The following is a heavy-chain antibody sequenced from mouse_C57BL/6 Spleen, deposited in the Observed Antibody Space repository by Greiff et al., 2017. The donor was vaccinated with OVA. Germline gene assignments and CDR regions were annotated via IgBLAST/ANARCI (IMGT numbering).Heavy chain of an antibody. Sequence: DVQLQESGAELVRPGASVKLSCTASGFNIKDYYMHWVKQRPEQGLEWIGRIDPEDGDTEYAPKFQGKATMTADTSSNTAYLQLSSLTSEDTAVYYCTAYYYGSSGAYWGQGTLVTVSA. J-gene: IGHJ3*01. V-gene: IGHV14-1*01. CDR2: IDPEDGDT. CDR3: TAYYYGSSGAY. CDR1: GFNIKDYY. D-gene: IGHD1-1*01.